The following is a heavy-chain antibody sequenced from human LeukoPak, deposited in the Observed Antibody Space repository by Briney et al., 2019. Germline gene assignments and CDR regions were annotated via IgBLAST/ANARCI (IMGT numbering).Heavy chain of an antibody. CDR2: IYYTGST. Sequence: SETLSLTCTVSGGSVSSGSYYWSWIRQPPGKGLEWIGNIYYTGSTNYNPSLKSRVTISVDTSKNQFSLKLSSVPAADTAVYYCSRGPPDGDYFDYWGQGTLVTVSS. V-gene: IGHV4-61*01. CDR1: GGSVSSGSYY. D-gene: IGHD4-17*01. CDR3: SRGPPDGDYFDY. J-gene: IGHJ4*02.